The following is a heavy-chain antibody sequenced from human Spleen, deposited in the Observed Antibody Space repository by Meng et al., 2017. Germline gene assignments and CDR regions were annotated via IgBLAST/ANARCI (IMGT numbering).Heavy chain of an antibody. J-gene: IGHJ4*02. CDR2: IDWDNDK. Sequence: SGPTLVKPTQTLTLTCTFSGFSLSTYGMRVSWIRQSPGKALEWLARIDWDNDKIYRTSLETRLTISKDTSKNQVVLRMTNMDPVDTATYFCARGSGGWYSALDFWGQGTLVTVSS. V-gene: IGHV2-70*04. CDR1: GFSLSTYGMR. CDR3: ARGSGGWYSALDF. D-gene: IGHD6-19*01.